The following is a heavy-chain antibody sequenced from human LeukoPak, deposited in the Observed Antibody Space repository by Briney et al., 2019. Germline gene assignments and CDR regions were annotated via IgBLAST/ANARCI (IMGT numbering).Heavy chain of an antibody. CDR1: GGSISSGGYY. D-gene: IGHD4-17*01. CDR3: AREDFGEYSFDY. J-gene: IGHJ4*02. CDR2: IYHSGSA. V-gene: IGHV4-31*03. Sequence: SETVSLTCTVSGGSISSGGYYWSWIRQHPGKGLEWIGYIYHSGSAYYNPSLKSRVTISVDTSKNQFSLKLGSVTAADTAVYYCAREDFGEYSFDYWGQGTLVTVSS.